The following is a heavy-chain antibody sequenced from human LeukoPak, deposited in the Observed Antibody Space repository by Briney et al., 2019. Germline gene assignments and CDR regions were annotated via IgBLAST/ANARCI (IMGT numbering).Heavy chain of an antibody. CDR3: ARDRAHYGGAFDI. CDR1: GFTVSSNL. V-gene: IGHV3-21*01. CDR2: ISSSSSYI. D-gene: IGHD4-23*01. J-gene: IGHJ3*02. Sequence: PGGSLTLSCAASGFTVSSNLMTWVRQAPGKGLEWVSSISSSSSYIYYADSVKGRFTISRDNAKNSLYLQMNSLRAEDTAVYYCARDRAHYGGAFDIWGQGTMVTVSS.